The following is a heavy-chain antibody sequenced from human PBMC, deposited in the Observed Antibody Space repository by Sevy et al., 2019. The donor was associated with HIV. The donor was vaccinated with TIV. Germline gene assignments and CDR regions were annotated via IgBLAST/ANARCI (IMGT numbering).Heavy chain of an antibody. Sequence: ASVKVSCKASGYTFTSYKITWVRQAPGQGLEWMGWISAFNGDTNYAQKLQGRVTMTTDTSTTKAYMELRSLRSADTAVYYCARAYCSGGRCYSLAYWGQGTLVTVSS. D-gene: IGHD2-15*01. V-gene: IGHV1-18*01. J-gene: IGHJ4*02. CDR1: GYTFTSYK. CDR2: ISAFNGDT. CDR3: ARAYCSGGRCYSLAY.